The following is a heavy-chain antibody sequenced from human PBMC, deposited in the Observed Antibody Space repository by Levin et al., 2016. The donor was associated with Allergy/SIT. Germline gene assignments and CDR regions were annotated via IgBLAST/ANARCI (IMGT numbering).Heavy chain of an antibody. CDR1: GDSVSSNSAA. Sequence: SETLSLTCAISGDSVSSNSAAWNWIRQSPSRGLEWLGRTYYRSKWYNDYAVSVKSRITINPDTSKNQFSLQLNSVTPEDTAVYYCARSAYSSSWYMVFGPLDYWGQGTLVTVSS. CDR2: TYYRSKWYN. CDR3: ARSAYSSSWYMVFGPLDY. J-gene: IGHJ4*02. V-gene: IGHV6-1*01. D-gene: IGHD6-13*01.